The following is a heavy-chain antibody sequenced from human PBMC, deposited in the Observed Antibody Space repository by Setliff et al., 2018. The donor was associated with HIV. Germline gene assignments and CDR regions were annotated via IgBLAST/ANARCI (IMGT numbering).Heavy chain of an antibody. D-gene: IGHD1-26*01. Sequence: ASVKVSCKASGYTFTDFYIHWVRQAPGQGLEWIGRINPKSGVADYLKKFQGRVTMTEDTSTDTAYMELSSLRSEDTAVYYCATGASGSHFDYWGQGTLVTVSS. CDR1: GYTFTDFY. J-gene: IGHJ4*02. CDR3: ATGASGSHFDY. V-gene: IGHV1-2*06. CDR2: INPKSGVA.